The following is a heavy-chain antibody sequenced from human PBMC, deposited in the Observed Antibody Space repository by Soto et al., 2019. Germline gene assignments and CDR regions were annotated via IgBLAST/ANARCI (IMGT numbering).Heavy chain of an antibody. V-gene: IGHV4-30-4*01. D-gene: IGHD3-10*01. CDR3: ARDRRFGELSASYYYGMDV. Sequence: SETLSLTCTVSGGSISSGDYYWSWIRQPPGKGLEWIGYIYYSGSTYYNPSLKSRVTTSVDTSKNQFSLKLSSVTAADTAVYYCARDRRFGELSASYYYGMDVWGQGTTVTVSS. J-gene: IGHJ6*02. CDR1: GGSISSGDYY. CDR2: IYYSGST.